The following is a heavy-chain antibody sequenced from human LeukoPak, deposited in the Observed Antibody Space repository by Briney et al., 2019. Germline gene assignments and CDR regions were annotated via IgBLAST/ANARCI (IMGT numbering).Heavy chain of an antibody. J-gene: IGHJ4*02. D-gene: IGHD3-3*01. CDR2: ISSSSSYI. CDR1: GFTFSRYS. CDR3: ARDSSGTPDY. V-gene: IGHV3-21*01. Sequence: PGGSLRLSCAASGFTFSRYSMNWVRQAPGKGLEWVSSISSSSSYIYYADSVKGRFTISRDNAKNSLYLQMNSLRAEDTAAYYCARDSSGTPDYWGQGTLVTVSS.